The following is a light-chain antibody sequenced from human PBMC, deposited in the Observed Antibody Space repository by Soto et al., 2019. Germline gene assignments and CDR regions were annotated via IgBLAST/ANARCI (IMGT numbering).Light chain of an antibody. CDR2: DAS. Sequence: DLQMTQSPSTLSASVGDRVTITCRASQSISSWLAWYQQKPGKAPKLLIYDASSLESGVPSRFSSSGSGTDFTLTISSLQPDDFAAYYCQQYNSYSWTFGQGTKVEIK. V-gene: IGKV1-5*01. CDR3: QQYNSYSWT. J-gene: IGKJ1*01. CDR1: QSISSW.